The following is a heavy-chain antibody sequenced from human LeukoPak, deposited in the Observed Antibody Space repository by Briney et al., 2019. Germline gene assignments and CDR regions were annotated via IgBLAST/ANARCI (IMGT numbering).Heavy chain of an antibody. CDR3: AKDRCSNGIGCYYYYMDV. D-gene: IGHD2-8*01. CDR1: RFTFSSYG. Sequence: QPGGSLRLSCAASRFTFSSYGMHWVRQAPGKGLEWVAYIQSDRSNEQYADSVRGRFSISRDSSKNILHLQMNSLRAEDTAVYYCAKDRCSNGIGCYYYYMDVWGKGTTVTISS. V-gene: IGHV3-30*02. CDR2: IQSDRSNE. J-gene: IGHJ6*03.